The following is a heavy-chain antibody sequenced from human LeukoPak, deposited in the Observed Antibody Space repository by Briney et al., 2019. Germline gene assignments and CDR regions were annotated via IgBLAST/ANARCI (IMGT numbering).Heavy chain of an antibody. V-gene: IGHV4-39*07. D-gene: IGHD3-10*01. J-gene: IGHJ4*02. CDR1: GGSISSSSYY. Sequence: SETLSLTCTVSGGSISSSSYYWGWIRQPPGKGLEWIGSIYYSGSTYYNPSLKSRVTISVDTSKNQFSLKLSSVTAADTAVYYCARKEGVLLWFGELSEPPDYWGQGTLVTVSS. CDR3: ARKEGVLLWFGELSEPPDY. CDR2: IYYSGST.